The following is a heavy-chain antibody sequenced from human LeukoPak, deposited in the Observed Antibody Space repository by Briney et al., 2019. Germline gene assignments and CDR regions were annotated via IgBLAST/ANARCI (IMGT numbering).Heavy chain of an antibody. J-gene: IGHJ5*02. Sequence: PSQTLSLTCTVSGGSISSGSYYWSWIRQPAGKGLEWIGRIYTSGSTNYNPSLKSRVTISVDTSKNQFSLKLSSVTAADTAVYYCARVRLRRVNMIVEINGFDPWGQGTLVTVSS. CDR1: GGSISSGSYY. CDR2: IYTSGST. D-gene: IGHD3-22*01. CDR3: ARVRLRRVNMIVEINGFDP. V-gene: IGHV4-61*02.